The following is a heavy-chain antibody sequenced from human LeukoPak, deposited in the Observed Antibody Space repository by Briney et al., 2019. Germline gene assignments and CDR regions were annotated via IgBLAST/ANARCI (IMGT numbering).Heavy chain of an antibody. CDR2: IKQDGSEK. J-gene: IGHJ4*02. CDR3: ARDVMLTMIVLDY. D-gene: IGHD3-22*01. V-gene: IGHV3-7*03. Sequence: GGSLRLSCAASGFTFSSYWMTWVRQAPGKGLEWVANIKQDGSEKYYVDSVKGRFTISRDNAKNSLYLQMNSLRAEDTAVYYCARDVMLTMIVLDYWGQGTLVTVSS. CDR1: GFTFSSYW.